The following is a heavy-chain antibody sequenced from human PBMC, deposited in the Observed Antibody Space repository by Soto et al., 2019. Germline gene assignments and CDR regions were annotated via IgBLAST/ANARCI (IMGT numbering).Heavy chain of an antibody. CDR1: GGSISSTTW. V-gene: IGHV4-4*02. CDR3: ASEWFGEPHKFDY. CDR2: IHHDGST. D-gene: IGHD3-10*01. Sequence: QVQLQESGPGLVKPSGTLSLTCAVSGGSISSTTWWSWVRQPPGKGLEWIGEIHHDGSTNYNPSLKSRVTISVDRSKNQFSLKVNSVTAADTAVYYCASEWFGEPHKFDYWGQGALVTVSS. J-gene: IGHJ4*02.